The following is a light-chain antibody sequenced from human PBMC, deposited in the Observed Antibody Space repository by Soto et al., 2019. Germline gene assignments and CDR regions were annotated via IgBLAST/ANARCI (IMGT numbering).Light chain of an antibody. V-gene: IGKV3-15*01. Sequence: EIVMTQSPATLSVSPGERATLSCRASQSVSSNLAWYQQKVGQAPRLLIYGASTRATGIPVRFSGSGSVTEFTLTISGLQSEDFAVYYCQQYNDWPRTFGQGTKVEIK. CDR1: QSVSSN. CDR3: QQYNDWPRT. J-gene: IGKJ1*01. CDR2: GAS.